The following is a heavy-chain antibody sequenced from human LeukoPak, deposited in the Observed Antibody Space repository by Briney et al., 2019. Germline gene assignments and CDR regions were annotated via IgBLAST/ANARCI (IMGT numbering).Heavy chain of an antibody. CDR2: IRYDGSNK. Sequence: GGSLRLSCAASGFTFSSYGTHWVRQAPGKGLQWVAFIRYDGSNKYYADSVKGRFTIARDNSKNTLYLQMNSLRAEDTAVYYCALGLGIVATTTFDYWGQGTLVTVSS. CDR1: GFTFSSYG. CDR3: ALGLGIVATTTFDY. J-gene: IGHJ4*02. D-gene: IGHD5-12*01. V-gene: IGHV3-30*02.